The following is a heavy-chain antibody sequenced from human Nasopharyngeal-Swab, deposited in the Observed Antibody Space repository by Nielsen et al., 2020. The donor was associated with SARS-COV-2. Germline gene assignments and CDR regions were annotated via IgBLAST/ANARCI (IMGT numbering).Heavy chain of an antibody. CDR1: GFTFSSYW. Sequence: GESLKISCAASGFTFSSYWMSWVRQAPGKGLEWVANIKQDGSEKYYVDSVKGRFTISRDNAKNSLYLQMHSLRAEDTAVYYCARVGYYGSGSYYNSYYYGMDVWGQGTTVTVSS. V-gene: IGHV3-7*05. J-gene: IGHJ6*02. D-gene: IGHD3-10*01. CDR3: ARVGYYGSGSYYNSYYYGMDV. CDR2: IKQDGSEK.